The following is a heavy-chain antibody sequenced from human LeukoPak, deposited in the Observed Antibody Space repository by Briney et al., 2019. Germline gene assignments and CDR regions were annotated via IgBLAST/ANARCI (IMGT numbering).Heavy chain of an antibody. J-gene: IGHJ4*02. CDR1: GGSISSSSYY. Sequence: SETLSLTCTVSGGSISSSSYYWGWIRQPPGKGLEWIGSIYYSGSTYYNPSLKSRVTISVDTSKNQFSLKLSSVTAADTAVYYCARATRGLYYFDYWGQGTLVTVSS. CDR3: ARATRGLYYFDY. V-gene: IGHV4-39*07. D-gene: IGHD1-1*01. CDR2: IYYSGST.